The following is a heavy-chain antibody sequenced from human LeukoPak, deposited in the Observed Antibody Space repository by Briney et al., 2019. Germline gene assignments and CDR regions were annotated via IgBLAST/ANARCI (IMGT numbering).Heavy chain of an antibody. CDR2: VYSGGST. V-gene: IGHV3-53*01. Sequence: LAGGSLRLSCAASGFTVGSTYMSWVRQAPGKGLEWVSAVYSGGSTYYADSVKGRFTISRDNPKNAVYLQMSSLRAEDTAVYYCARDSGWFRFDYWGQGTLATVSS. CDR3: ARDSGWFRFDY. D-gene: IGHD6-13*01. CDR1: GFTVGSTY. J-gene: IGHJ4*02.